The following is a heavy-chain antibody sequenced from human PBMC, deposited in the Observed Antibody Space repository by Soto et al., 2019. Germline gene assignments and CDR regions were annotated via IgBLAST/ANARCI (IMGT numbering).Heavy chain of an antibody. CDR2: ISYDGSNK. CDR3: ARDAPTTVTYYFDY. D-gene: IGHD4-17*01. J-gene: IGHJ4*02. Sequence: LRLSCAASGFTFSSYAMHWVRQAPGKGLEWVAVISYDGSNKYYADSVKGRFTISRDNSKNTLHLQMNSLRAEDTAVYYCARDAPTTVTYYFDYWGQGTLVTVSS. V-gene: IGHV3-30-3*01. CDR1: GFTFSSYA.